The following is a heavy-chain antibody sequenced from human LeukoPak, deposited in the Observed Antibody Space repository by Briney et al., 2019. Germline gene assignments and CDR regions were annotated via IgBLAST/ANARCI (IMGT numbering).Heavy chain of an antibody. CDR3: ARVRPGGIAVAGTMYY. CDR2: IYSGGST. D-gene: IGHD6-19*01. CDR1: GFTVSSNY. Sequence: GGSPRLSCAASGFTVSSNYMSWVRQAPGKGLEWVSVIYSGGSTYYADSVKGRFTISRDNSKNTLYLQMNSLRAEDTAVYYCARVRPGGIAVAGTMYYWGQGTLVTVSS. J-gene: IGHJ4*02. V-gene: IGHV3-66*02.